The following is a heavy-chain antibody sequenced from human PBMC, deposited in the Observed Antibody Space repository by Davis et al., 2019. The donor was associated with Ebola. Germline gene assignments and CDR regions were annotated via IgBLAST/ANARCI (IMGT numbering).Heavy chain of an antibody. V-gene: IGHV3-30*02. D-gene: IGHD4/OR15-4a*01. CDR2: IRRDGSNK. CDR3: AKDKTMATQYWYFDL. J-gene: IGHJ2*01. CDR1: GFTFSFYG. Sequence: GESLKISCAASGFTFSFYGMHWVRRAPGKGLEWVAFIRRDGSNKYYADSVKGRFTIPRDNSKNTLYLQMNSLRAEDTALYYCAKDKTMATQYWYFDLWGRGTLVTVSS.